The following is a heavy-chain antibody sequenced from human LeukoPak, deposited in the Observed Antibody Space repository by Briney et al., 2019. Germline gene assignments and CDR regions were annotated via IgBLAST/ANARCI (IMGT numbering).Heavy chain of an antibody. D-gene: IGHD2-21*01. J-gene: IGHJ4*02. CDR1: GGSISSGGYY. V-gene: IGHV4-30-2*01. CDR3: ARGGPSVVVIAIPDY. Sequence: SETLSLTCTVSGGSISSGGYYWSWIRQPPGKGPEWIGYIYHSGSTYYNPSLKSRVTISVDRSKNQFSLKLSSVTAADTAVYYCARGGPSVVVIAIPDYWGQGTLVTVSS. CDR2: IYHSGST.